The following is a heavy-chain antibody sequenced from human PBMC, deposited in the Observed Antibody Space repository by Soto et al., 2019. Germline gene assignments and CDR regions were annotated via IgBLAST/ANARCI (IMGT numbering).Heavy chain of an antibody. CDR3: ARVACISTSCYRVGFWYYFYGMDV. J-gene: IGHJ6*02. Sequence: QVQLVQSGAEVKKPGASVKVSCKASGYNFTSYDINWVRQATGQGLEWMGWMNPNSGNTGYAQKFQVRVTMTRNTSKNTAYRELRRLRSEDTAVYYCARVACISTSCYRVGFWYYFYGMDVWGQGTTVTVSS. CDR1: GYNFTSYD. D-gene: IGHD2-2*01. V-gene: IGHV1-8*01. CDR2: MNPNSGNT.